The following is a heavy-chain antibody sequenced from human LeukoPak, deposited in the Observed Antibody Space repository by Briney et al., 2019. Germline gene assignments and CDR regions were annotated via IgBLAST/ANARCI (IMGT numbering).Heavy chain of an antibody. CDR2: IYYSGST. V-gene: IGHV4-59*01. Sequence: PSETLSLTCTVSGGSISSYYWGWIRQPPGKGLEWIGYIYYSGSTNYNPSLKSRVTISVDTSKNQFSLKLSAVTAADMAVYYCASSKYYYYYYMDVWGKGTTVTISS. J-gene: IGHJ6*03. CDR1: GGSISSYY. D-gene: IGHD2-2*01. CDR3: ASSKYYYYYYMDV.